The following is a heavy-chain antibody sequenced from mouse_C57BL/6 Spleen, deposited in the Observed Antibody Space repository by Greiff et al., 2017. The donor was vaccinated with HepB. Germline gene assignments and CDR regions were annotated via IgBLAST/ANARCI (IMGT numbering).Heavy chain of an antibody. CDR1: GYSFTDYN. Sequence: EVQLQQSGPELVKPGASVKISCKASGYSFTDYNMNWVKQSNGKSLEWIGVINPNYGTTSYNQKFKGKATLTVDQSSSTAYMQLNSLTSEDSAVYYCAGGGDYDAEDYFDYWGQGTTLTVSS. D-gene: IGHD2-4*01. J-gene: IGHJ2*01. V-gene: IGHV1-39*01. CDR3: AGGGDYDAEDYFDY. CDR2: INPNYGTT.